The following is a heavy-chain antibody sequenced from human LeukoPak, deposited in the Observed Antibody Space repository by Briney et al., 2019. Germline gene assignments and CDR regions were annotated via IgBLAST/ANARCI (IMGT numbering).Heavy chain of an antibody. CDR1: GGSISSSSYY. D-gene: IGHD6-13*01. Sequence: SETLSLTCTVPGGSISSSSYYWGWIRQPPGKGLEWNGSIYYSGSTYYNPSLKSRVTISVDTSKNQFSLKLSSVTAADTAVYYCARVVAAAGTRWFDPWGQGTLVTVSS. CDR2: IYYSGST. J-gene: IGHJ5*02. V-gene: IGHV4-39*07. CDR3: ARVVAAAGTRWFDP.